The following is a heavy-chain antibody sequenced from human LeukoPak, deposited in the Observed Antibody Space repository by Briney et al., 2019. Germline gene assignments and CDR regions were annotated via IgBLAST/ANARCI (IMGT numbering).Heavy chain of an antibody. CDR2: INIDSITV. CDR1: GFPLSSNS. J-gene: IGHJ4*02. Sequence: GGTLRLTCAASGFPLSSNSINWVRKAPGKGLEWVSYINIDSITVNYADSVKGRFTISTDNAKNSLYLQMNSLRAEDTAVNYCSTAKFDNCGEGTLVTVSS. CDR3: STAKFDN. V-gene: IGHV3-48*01.